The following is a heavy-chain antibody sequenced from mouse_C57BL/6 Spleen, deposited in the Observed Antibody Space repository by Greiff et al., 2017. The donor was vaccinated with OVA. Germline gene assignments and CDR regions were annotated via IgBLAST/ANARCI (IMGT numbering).Heavy chain of an antibody. V-gene: IGHV5-16*01. Sequence: EVKLMESEGGLVQPGSSMKLSCTASGFTFSDYYMAWVRQVPEKGLEWVANINYDGSSTYYLDSLKSRFIISRDNAKNILYLQMSSLKSEDTATYYCASYDYDEYYFDYWGQGTTLTVSS. J-gene: IGHJ2*01. CDR3: ASYDYDEYYFDY. CDR1: GFTFSDYY. D-gene: IGHD2-4*01. CDR2: INYDGSST.